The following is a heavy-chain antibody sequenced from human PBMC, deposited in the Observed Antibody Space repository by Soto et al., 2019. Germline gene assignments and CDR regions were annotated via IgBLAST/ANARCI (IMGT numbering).Heavy chain of an antibody. CDR2: IIPIFGTA. CDR1: GGTFSSSA. D-gene: IGHD4-4*01. CDR3: ARQGARGNYHDYGMDG. Sequence: QVQLVQSGAEVKKPESPVKVSCKASGGTFSSSAISWVRQAPGQWLEWMGGIIPIFGTANYAQKFRGRVTIAANDPTSDASLELSSLSSEDPSVYYCARQGARGNYHDYGMDGWGQGTTVTVSS. V-gene: IGHV1-69*01. J-gene: IGHJ6*02.